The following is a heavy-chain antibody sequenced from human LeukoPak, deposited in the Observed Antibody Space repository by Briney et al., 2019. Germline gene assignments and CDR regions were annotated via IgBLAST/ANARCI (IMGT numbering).Heavy chain of an antibody. CDR2: ISSAGSAK. Sequence: GGSLRLSCAASGFTLRGNSMDWVRQAPGKGLEWVAYISSAGSAKYYADSVKGRFTISRDNAKNSLYLQMNSLRAEDTAVYYCARMNYVSSGWGAPFDYWGQGTLVTVSS. V-gene: IGHV3-48*04. CDR3: ARMNYVSSGWGAPFDY. J-gene: IGHJ4*02. CDR1: GFTLRGNS. D-gene: IGHD1-7*01.